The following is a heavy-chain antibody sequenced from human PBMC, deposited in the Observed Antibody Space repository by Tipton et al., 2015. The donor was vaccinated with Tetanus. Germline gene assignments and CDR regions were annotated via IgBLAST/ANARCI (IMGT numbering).Heavy chain of an antibody. D-gene: IGHD6-6*01. V-gene: IGHV4-31*03. CDR1: GASISSGSHY. CDR3: ARRSVSARFDD. CDR2: MDYSGTI. Sequence: TLSLTCTVSGASISSGSHYWSWIRQHPGKGLEWIGDMDYSGTISYSPSLKSRVTILVDKSKNQFSLKLSSVTAADTAVYYCARRSVSARFDDWGQGTLVTVSS. J-gene: IGHJ4*02.